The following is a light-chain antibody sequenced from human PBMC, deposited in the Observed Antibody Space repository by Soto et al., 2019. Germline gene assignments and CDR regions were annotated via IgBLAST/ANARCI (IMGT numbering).Light chain of an antibody. CDR1: SSNIGGNT. CDR3: QSYDNSLSASWV. J-gene: IGLJ3*02. Sequence: QSVLTQPPSLSGTPGQRVTISCSGSSSNIGGNTVHWYQHLPGTAPKLLIYGKNSRPSGVPDRFSGSKSGTSASLAITALQTEDEADYYCQSYDNSLSASWVFGGGTKLTVL. V-gene: IGLV1-40*01. CDR2: GKN.